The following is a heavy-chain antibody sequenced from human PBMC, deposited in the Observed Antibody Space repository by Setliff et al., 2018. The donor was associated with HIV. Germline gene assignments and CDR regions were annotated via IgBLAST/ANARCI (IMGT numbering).Heavy chain of an antibody. V-gene: IGHV7-4-1*02. J-gene: IGHJ5*02. D-gene: IGHD4-17*01. CDR1: GYTFINYA. Sequence: ASVKVSCKASGYTFINYAMNWVRQAPGQGLEWMGWINTNSGSPTYAQAFTGRFVFSVDTAVATAYLQINNLKTEDTAVYYCARALYGDYGGDLNWLDPWGQGTRVTVSS. CDR3: ARALYGDYGGDLNWLDP. CDR2: INTNSGSP.